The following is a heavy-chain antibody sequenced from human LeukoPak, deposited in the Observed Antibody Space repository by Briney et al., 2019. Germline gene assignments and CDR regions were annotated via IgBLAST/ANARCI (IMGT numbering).Heavy chain of an antibody. V-gene: IGHV3-73*01. J-gene: IGHJ4*02. CDR2: IRSKTNSYAT. CDR3: TRLHLG. D-gene: IGHD1-26*01. CDR1: GFTFSGSA. Sequence: HPGGSLRLSCAASGFTFSGSAMYWVRQASGKGLEWVGHIRSKTNSYATIYAASVKGRFTISRDDSRNTAYLQMNSLKTEDTAVYYCTRLHLGWGQGTLVTVSS.